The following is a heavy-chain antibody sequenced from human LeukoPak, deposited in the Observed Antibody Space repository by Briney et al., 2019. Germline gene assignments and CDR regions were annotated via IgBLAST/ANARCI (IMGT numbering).Heavy chain of an antibody. CDR1: GGSISSSYW. V-gene: IGHV4/OR15-8*01. CDR2: INHSGST. Sequence: SETLSLTCGVSGGSISSSYWWSWIRQPPGKGLEWIGEINHSGSTNYNPSLKSRVTISVDTSKNQFSLKLSSVTAADTAVYYCAISGYSSGWYSRYWGQGTLVTVSS. CDR3: AISGYSSGWYSRY. J-gene: IGHJ4*02. D-gene: IGHD6-19*01.